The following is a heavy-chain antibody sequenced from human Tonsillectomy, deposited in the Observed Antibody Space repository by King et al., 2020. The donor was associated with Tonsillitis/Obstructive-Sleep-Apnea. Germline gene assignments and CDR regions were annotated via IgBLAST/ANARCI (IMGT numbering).Heavy chain of an antibody. V-gene: IGHV4-39*01. CDR3: ARRVTGDPWIDY. CDR2: IYYSGHT. D-gene: IGHD7-27*01. CDR1: GGSISSSTYY. Sequence: QLQESGPGLVKPSETLSLTCTISGGSISSSTYYWGWIRQPPGKGLEWIGSIYYSGHTYFNPSLKSRVTIPVDTSKNQFSLKLSSVTAADTAVYYCARRVTGDPWIDYWGQGTLVTVSS. J-gene: IGHJ4*02.